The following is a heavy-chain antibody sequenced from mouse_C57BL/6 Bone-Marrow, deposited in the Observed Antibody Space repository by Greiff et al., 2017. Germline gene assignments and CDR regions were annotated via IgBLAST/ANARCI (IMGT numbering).Heavy chain of an antibody. Sequence: VQLQQPGTELVKPGASVKLSCKASGYTFTSYWMHWVKQRPGQGLEWIGNINPSNGGTTYNEKFKSKATLTVDKSSSTAYMQLSSLTSADSADYYCARSGVRGAGFSYWGQGTRVTVSA. V-gene: IGHV1-53*01. D-gene: IGHD4-1*01. CDR1: GYTFTSYW. CDR3: ARSGVRGAGFSY. J-gene: IGHJ3*01. CDR2: INPSNGGT.